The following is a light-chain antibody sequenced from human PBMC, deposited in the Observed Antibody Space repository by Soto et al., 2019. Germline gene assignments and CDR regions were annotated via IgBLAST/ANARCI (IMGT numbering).Light chain of an antibody. CDR3: GSFVGGTTLI. Sequence: QSALTQSPSASGIRGQSVTISCSGTGSDVGAYNYLSWYQHHPGKAPKLIIYEVIKRPSGVPDRFSGSKSGTTASLTVSGLQTEDEAVYYCGSFVGGTTLIFGGWTQRTVL. V-gene: IGLV2-8*01. J-gene: IGLJ2*01. CDR1: GSDVGAYNY. CDR2: EVI.